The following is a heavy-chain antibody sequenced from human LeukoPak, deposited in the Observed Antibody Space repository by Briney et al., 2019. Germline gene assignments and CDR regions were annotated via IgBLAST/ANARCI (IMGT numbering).Heavy chain of an antibody. CDR3: AKEGSGSYYAPLGEAFDI. Sequence: GGSLRLSCAASGFMFSSYAMSWVRQAPGKGLEWVSAISGSGGSTYYADSVKGRFTISRDNSKNTLYLQMNSLRAEDTAVYYCAKEGSGSYYAPLGEAFDIWGQGTMVTVSS. CDR1: GFMFSSYA. CDR2: ISGSGGST. V-gene: IGHV3-23*01. J-gene: IGHJ3*02. D-gene: IGHD1-26*01.